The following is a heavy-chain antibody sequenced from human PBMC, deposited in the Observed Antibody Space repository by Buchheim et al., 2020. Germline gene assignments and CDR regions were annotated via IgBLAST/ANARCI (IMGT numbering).Heavy chain of an antibody. V-gene: IGHV3-23*01. J-gene: IGHJ6*02. CDR1: GFTFNSYA. CDR3: AKLYDFLSGRPRPEYGMDV. D-gene: IGHD3-3*01. CDR2: TSGSGGST. Sequence: EVQLLESGGGLVQPGGSLRLSCAASGFTFNSYAMSWVRQAPGKGLEWVSTTSGSGGSTYYAGSVKGRFTISRDSSKNTLYLQMNSLRAEDTAVYYCAKLYDFLSGRPRPEYGMDVWGQGTT.